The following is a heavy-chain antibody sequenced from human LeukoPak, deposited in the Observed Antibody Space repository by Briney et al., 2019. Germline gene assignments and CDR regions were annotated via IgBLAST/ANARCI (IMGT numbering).Heavy chain of an antibody. Sequence: PGRSLRLSCAASGFTFSSYGMHWVRQAPGKGLEWVAVISYDGSNKYYADSVKGRFTISRDNSKNTLYLQMNSLRAEDTAVYYCARDDSCSTTSCYGSYYYYGMDVWGQGTTVTVSS. J-gene: IGHJ6*02. D-gene: IGHD2-2*01. CDR2: ISYDGSNK. CDR3: ARDDSCSTTSCYGSYYYYGMDV. V-gene: IGHV3-30*03. CDR1: GFTFSSYG.